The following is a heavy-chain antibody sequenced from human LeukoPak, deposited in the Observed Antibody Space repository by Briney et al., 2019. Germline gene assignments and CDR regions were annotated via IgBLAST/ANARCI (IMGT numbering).Heavy chain of an antibody. Sequence: PGGSLRLSCAASGFMFRSYSMNWVRQAPGKGLEWVSSISSSSSYIFYADSVKGRFTISRDNAKKSLSLQMNSLRAEDTAVSYCARDRGEDYYGSGNYLRAFDIWGQGTMVTVSS. V-gene: IGHV3-21*01. CDR1: GFMFRSYS. CDR3: ARDRGEDYYGSGNYLRAFDI. J-gene: IGHJ3*02. CDR2: ISSSSSYI. D-gene: IGHD3-10*01.